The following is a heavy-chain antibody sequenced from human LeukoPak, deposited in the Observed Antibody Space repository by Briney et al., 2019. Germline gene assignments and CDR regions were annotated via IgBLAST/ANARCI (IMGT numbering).Heavy chain of an antibody. CDR2: ISGSGGST. J-gene: IGHJ4*02. CDR1: GGSISSDI. CDR3: AKAPTYSSGWYYFDY. D-gene: IGHD6-19*01. Sequence: ETLSLTCTVSGGSISSDIFYWTWIRQPAGKGLEWVSAISGSGGSTYYADSVKGRFTISRDNSKNTLYLQMNSLRAEDTAVYYCAKAPTYSSGWYYFDYWGQGTLVTVSS. V-gene: IGHV3-23*01.